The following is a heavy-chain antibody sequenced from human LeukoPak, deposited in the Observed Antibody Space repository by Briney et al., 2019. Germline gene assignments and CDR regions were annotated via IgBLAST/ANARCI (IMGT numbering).Heavy chain of an antibody. CDR1: GGTFSSYA. CDR2: IIPIFGTA. D-gene: IGHD1-1*01. CDR3: ARGYLEPELIYMDV. Sequence: SVKVSCKASGGTFSSYAISWVRQAPGQGLEWMGGIIPIFGTANYAQKFQGRVTITTDESTSTAYMELSSLRSEDTAVYYCARGYLEPELIYMDVWGKGTTVTVSS. J-gene: IGHJ6*03. V-gene: IGHV1-69*05.